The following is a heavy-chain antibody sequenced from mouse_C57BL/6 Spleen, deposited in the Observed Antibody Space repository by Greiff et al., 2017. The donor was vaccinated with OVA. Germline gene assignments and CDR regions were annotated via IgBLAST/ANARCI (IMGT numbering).Heavy chain of an antibody. Sequence: VQLQQPGAELVRPGSSVKLSCKASGYTFTSYWMHWVKQRPIQGLEWIGNIDPSDSETHYNQKFKDKATLTVDESSSTAYMQLSSLTSEDSAVYYCAKGRDYAMDYWGQGTSVTVSS. CDR1: GYTFTSYW. CDR2: IDPSDSET. CDR3: AKGRDYAMDY. V-gene: IGHV1-52*01. J-gene: IGHJ4*01.